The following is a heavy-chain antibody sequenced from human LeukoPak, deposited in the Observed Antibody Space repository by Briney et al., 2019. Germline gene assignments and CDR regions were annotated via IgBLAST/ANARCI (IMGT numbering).Heavy chain of an antibody. D-gene: IGHD6-13*01. J-gene: IGHJ5*02. Sequence: PSETLSLTCTVSGDSISSRSYYWGWIRQPPGKGLEWIGSIYYSGSTYYNPSLRSRVTISVNTSKNQFSLKLSSVTAADTAVYYCASESSSSGGHNWFDPWGQGTLVTVSS. V-gene: IGHV4-39*07. CDR2: IYYSGST. CDR1: GDSISSRSYY. CDR3: ASESSSSGGHNWFDP.